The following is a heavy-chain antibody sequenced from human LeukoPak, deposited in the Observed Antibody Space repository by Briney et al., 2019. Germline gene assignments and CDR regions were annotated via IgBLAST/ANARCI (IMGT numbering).Heavy chain of an antibody. Sequence: SETLSLTCTVSGGSISSYYWSWIRLPPGKGLEWVGYIYYSGSTNYNPSLKSRVTISVDTSKNQFSLKLSSVTAADTAVYYCVRDGASSDAFDIWGQGTMVTVSS. CDR3: VRDGASSDAFDI. J-gene: IGHJ3*02. V-gene: IGHV4-59*01. CDR1: GGSISSYY. CDR2: IYYSGST. D-gene: IGHD6-6*01.